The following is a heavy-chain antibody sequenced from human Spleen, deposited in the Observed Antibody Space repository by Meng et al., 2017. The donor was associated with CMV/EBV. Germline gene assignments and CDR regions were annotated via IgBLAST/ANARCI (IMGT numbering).Heavy chain of an antibody. CDR2: INPSGGGT. Sequence: ASVKVSCKASGYTFTAYYMHWVRQAPGQGLEWMGIINPSGGGTSYAQKFQDRVIMTRDTSTSTVYMELSSLRSEDTAVYYCARGPDTPLGAFDIWGQGTKVTVSS. CDR1: GYTFTAYY. D-gene: IGHD3-9*01. CDR3: ARGPDTPLGAFDI. J-gene: IGHJ3*02. V-gene: IGHV1-46*01.